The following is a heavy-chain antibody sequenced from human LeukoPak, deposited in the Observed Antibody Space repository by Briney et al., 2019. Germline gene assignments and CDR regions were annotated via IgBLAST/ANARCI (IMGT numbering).Heavy chain of an antibody. V-gene: IGHV3-11*04. CDR2: ISRSGSTK. CDR3: AELGITMIGGV. D-gene: IGHD3-10*02. CDR1: GFTFSDYN. Sequence: GGSLRLSCAASGFTFSDYNMRSIRQAPEKGLEWVSAISRSGSTKYYADSVKGRFTISRDNAKNSLYLQMNSLRAEDTAVYYCAELGITMIGGVWGKGTTVTISS. J-gene: IGHJ6*04.